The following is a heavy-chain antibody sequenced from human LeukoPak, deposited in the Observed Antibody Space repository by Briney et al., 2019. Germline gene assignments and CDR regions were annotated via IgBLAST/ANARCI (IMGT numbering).Heavy chain of an antibody. V-gene: IGHV1-46*01. CDR2: INPSGDST. D-gene: IGHD2-15*01. Sequence: GASVKVSCKTSGNTFTTYYMHWVRQAPGQGLEWLGIINPSGDSTTYAQKFQGRVTMTRDTSTSTVYMDLSSLRSEDTAVYYCARHDLGGRPPFDCWGQGTLVTVSS. J-gene: IGHJ4*02. CDR1: GNTFTTYY. CDR3: ARHDLGGRPPFDC.